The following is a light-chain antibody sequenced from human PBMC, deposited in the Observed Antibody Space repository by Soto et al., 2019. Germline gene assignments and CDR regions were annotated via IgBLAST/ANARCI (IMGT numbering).Light chain of an antibody. CDR2: EGT. CDR1: SSDVGTYNL. V-gene: IGLV2-23*01. CDR3: CSYAGSSTYV. J-gene: IGLJ1*01. Sequence: QSVLTQPASVSGSPGQSITISCTGTSSDVGTYNLVSWYQHHPGKAPQLMIYEGTKRPSGVSDRFSGSKSGNTASLTISGLQAEDEADYHCCSYAGSSTYVFGTGTKLTVL.